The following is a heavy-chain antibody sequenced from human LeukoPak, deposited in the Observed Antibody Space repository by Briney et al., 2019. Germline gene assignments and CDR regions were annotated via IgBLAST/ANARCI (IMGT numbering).Heavy chain of an antibody. Sequence: PSETLSLTCTVSGGSISSGSYYWSWIRQPAGKGLEWIGRIYTSGSTNYNPSLKSRVTISVDTSKNQFSLKLSSVTAADTAVYYCARDLTPAYGLVYYFDYWGQGTLVTVSS. V-gene: IGHV4-61*02. CDR1: GGSISSGSYY. CDR3: ARDLTPAYGLVYYFDY. CDR2: IYTSGST. J-gene: IGHJ4*02. D-gene: IGHD3-10*01.